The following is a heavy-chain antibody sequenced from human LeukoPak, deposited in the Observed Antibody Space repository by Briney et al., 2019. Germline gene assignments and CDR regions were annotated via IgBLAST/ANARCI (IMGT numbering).Heavy chain of an antibody. Sequence: SVKVSCKASGYTFTSYDINWVRQATGQGLEWMGWMNPNSGNTGYAQKFQGRVTMTRNTSISTAYMELSSLRSEDTAVYYCASGGSSRWYYFDYWGQGTLVTVSS. CDR2: MNPNSGNT. J-gene: IGHJ4*02. D-gene: IGHD6-13*01. CDR3: ASGGSSRWYYFDY. V-gene: IGHV1-8*01. CDR1: GYTFTSYD.